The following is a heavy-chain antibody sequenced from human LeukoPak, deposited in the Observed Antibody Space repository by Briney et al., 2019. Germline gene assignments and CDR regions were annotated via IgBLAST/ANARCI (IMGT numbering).Heavy chain of an antibody. CDR1: GFSLSTRGMR. CDR2: IDWDDDK. V-gene: IGHV2-70*04. Sequence: SGPALVKPTLTLTLTCTFSGFSLSTRGMRVSWIRQPPGKALEWLARIDWDDDKFYSTSLKTRLTISKDTSKNQVVLTMTNMDPVDTATYYCARMGLSSSGYYYDYWGQGTLVTVSS. D-gene: IGHD3-22*01. J-gene: IGHJ4*02. CDR3: ARMGLSSSGYYYDY.